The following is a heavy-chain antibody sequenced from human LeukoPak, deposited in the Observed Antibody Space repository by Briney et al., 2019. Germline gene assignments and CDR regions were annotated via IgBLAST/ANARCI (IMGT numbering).Heavy chain of an antibody. J-gene: IGHJ4*02. Sequence: GGSLRLSCVASGFTFSSYEMNWVRQAPGKGLEWLFYISSSGSTTYYADSVKGRFTMSRDNAKNSLYPQMNSLRAEDTAVYYCARTSKTSRWTFDYWGQGILVTVSS. D-gene: IGHD6-13*01. CDR1: GFTFSSYE. V-gene: IGHV3-48*03. CDR3: ARTSKTSRWTFDY. CDR2: ISSSGSTT.